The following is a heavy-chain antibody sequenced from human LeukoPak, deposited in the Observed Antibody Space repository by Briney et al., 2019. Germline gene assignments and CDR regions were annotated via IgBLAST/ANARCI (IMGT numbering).Heavy chain of an antibody. CDR1: GYTFTSYD. J-gene: IGHJ4*02. CDR2: MNPNGGNT. D-gene: IGHD4-17*01. V-gene: IGHV1-8*01. Sequence: ASVKVSCKASGYTFTSYDINWVRQATGQGLEWMGWMNPNGGNTGYAQKFQGRVTMTRNTSISTAYMELSSLRSEDTAVYYCARSPKMTTVTRGSDYWGQGTLVTVSS. CDR3: ARSPKMTTVTRGSDY.